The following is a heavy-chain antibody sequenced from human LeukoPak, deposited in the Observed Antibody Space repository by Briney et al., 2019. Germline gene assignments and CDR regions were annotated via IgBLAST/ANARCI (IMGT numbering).Heavy chain of an antibody. J-gene: IGHJ6*02. CDR1: GGSISSYY. CDR3: AGKYPDYYYGMDV. V-gene: IGHV4-4*07. CDR2: IYTSGST. D-gene: IGHD2-2*01. Sequence: PSETLSLTCTVSGGSISSYYCSWIRQPAGKGLEWIGRIYTSGSTNCNPSLKSRVTMSADTSKNQFSLKLSSVTAADTAVYYCAGKYPDYYYGMDVWGQGTTVTVSS.